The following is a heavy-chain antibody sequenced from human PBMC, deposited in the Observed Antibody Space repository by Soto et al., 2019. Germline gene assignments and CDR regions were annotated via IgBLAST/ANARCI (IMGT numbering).Heavy chain of an antibody. CDR3: AKDGSAPFDWLLYYFDY. D-gene: IGHD3-9*01. V-gene: IGHV3-30*18. CDR2: ISYDGSNK. Sequence: PGGSLRLSCASSGFTCISYGMHLVRQAPGKGLEWVAVISYDGSNKYYADSVKGRFTISRDNSKNTLYLQMNSLRAEDTAVYYCAKDGSAPFDWLLYYFDYWGQGTLVTVSS. J-gene: IGHJ4*02. CDR1: GFTCISYG.